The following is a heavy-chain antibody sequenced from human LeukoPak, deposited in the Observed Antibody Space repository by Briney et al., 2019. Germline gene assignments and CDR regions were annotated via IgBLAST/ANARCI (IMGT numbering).Heavy chain of an antibody. CDR2: IYSGGST. CDR1: GFTVSSNY. J-gene: IGHJ3*02. D-gene: IGHD2-21*01. V-gene: IGHV3-66*01. Sequence: GGSLRLSCAASGFTVSSNYMSWVRQAPGKGLEWVSVIYSGGSTYYAGSVKGRFTISRDNSKNTLYLQMNSLRAEDTAVYYCARDSRDAAFDIWGQGTMVTVSS. CDR3: ARDSRDAAFDI.